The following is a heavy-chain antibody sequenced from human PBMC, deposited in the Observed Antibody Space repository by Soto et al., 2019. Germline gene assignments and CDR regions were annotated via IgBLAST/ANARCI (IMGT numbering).Heavy chain of an antibody. CDR3: ARDEIVVVPAARTYYYYYYGMDV. CDR2: TIPIFGTA. D-gene: IGHD2-2*01. J-gene: IGHJ6*02. Sequence: SVKVSCKASGGTFSSYAISWVRQAPGQGLEWMGGTIPIFGTANYAQKFQGRVTITADESTSTAYMELSSLRSEDTAVYYCARDEIVVVPAARTYYYYYYGMDVWGQGTTVTVSS. CDR1: GGTFSSYA. V-gene: IGHV1-69*13.